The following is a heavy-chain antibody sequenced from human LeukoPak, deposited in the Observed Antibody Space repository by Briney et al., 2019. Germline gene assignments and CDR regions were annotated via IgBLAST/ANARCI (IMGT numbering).Heavy chain of an antibody. CDR3: AKTPQIASSWEYYFDY. CDR1: GFTFSSYA. V-gene: IGHV3-23*01. Sequence: PGGSLRLSCAASGFTFSSYAMSSVRQAPGKGLEWVSAISGSGGSTYYADSVKGRFTISRDNSKNTLYLQMNSLRAEDTAVYYCAKTPQIASSWEYYFDYWGQGTLVTVSS. CDR2: ISGSGGST. J-gene: IGHJ4*02. D-gene: IGHD6-13*01.